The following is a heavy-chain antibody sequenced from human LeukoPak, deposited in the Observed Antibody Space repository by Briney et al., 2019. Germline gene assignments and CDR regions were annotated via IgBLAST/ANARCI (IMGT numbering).Heavy chain of an antibody. Sequence: ASVKASCKASGYTFTGYYMHWVRQAPGQGLEWMGWINPNSGGTNYAQKFQGRVTMTRDTSISTAYMELSRLRSDDTAVYYCARKTDYGDYVDYWGQGTLVTVSS. V-gene: IGHV1-2*02. CDR1: GYTFTGYY. CDR2: INPNSGGT. J-gene: IGHJ4*02. CDR3: ARKTDYGDYVDY. D-gene: IGHD4-17*01.